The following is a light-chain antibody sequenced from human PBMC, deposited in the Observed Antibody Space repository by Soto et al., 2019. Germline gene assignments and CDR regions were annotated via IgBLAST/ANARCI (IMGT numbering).Light chain of an antibody. J-gene: IGKJ4*01. CDR3: QQRIILLT. V-gene: IGKV3-11*01. CDR1: QSVSSY. Sequence: EIVLTQYPATLSLSPGERSTLSRRASQSVSSYLAWYQQKPGQAPRLLIYDASNRATGIPARFSGSGSGTDFTLTISSLEPEDFAVYYCQQRIILLTFGGGGIVDIK. CDR2: DAS.